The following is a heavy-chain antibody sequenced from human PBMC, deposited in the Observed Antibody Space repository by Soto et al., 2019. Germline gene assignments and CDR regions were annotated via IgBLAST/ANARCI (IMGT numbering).Heavy chain of an antibody. D-gene: IGHD4-17*01. J-gene: IGHJ4*02. CDR3: AKGGDYGDYYFDY. Sequence: EVQLLESGGGLVQPGGSLRLSCAASGFTFSSYAMSWVRQAPGKGLEWVSAISGSGGSTYYADSVKGRFTISRDNSKNTLYQQMNSLRAEDTAVYYCAKGGDYGDYYFDYWGQGTLVTVSS. CDR1: GFTFSSYA. V-gene: IGHV3-23*01. CDR2: ISGSGGST.